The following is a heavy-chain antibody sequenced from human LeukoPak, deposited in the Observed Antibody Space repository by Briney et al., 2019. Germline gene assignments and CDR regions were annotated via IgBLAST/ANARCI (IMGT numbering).Heavy chain of an antibody. J-gene: IGHJ3*02. V-gene: IGHV3-30*03. CDR3: ARDAATVTTLGHAFDI. CDR2: ISYDGSNK. D-gene: IGHD4-17*01. Sequence: PGGSLRLSCAASGSTFSNYAMSWVRQAPGKGLEWVAVISYDGSNKYYADSVKGRFTISRDNSKNTLYLQMNSLRAEDTAVYYCARDAATVTTLGHAFDIWGQGTMVTVSS. CDR1: GSTFSNYA.